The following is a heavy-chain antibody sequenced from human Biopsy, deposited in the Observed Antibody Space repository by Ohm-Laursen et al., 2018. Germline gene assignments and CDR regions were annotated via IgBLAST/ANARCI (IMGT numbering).Heavy chain of an antibody. CDR3: AKDKGTFNFYYYGMDV. Sequence: SLSLSCAASGFTFSNSGMHWVRQAPGTGLEWVAAISYDGSKTDYGDSVKGRLNISRDNSKNTLDLQMSSLRVEDTAVYFCAKDKGTFNFYYYGMDVWGQGNTVTVSS. J-gene: IGHJ6*02. D-gene: IGHD2/OR15-2a*01. CDR2: ISYDGSKT. CDR1: GFTFSNSG. V-gene: IGHV3-30*18.